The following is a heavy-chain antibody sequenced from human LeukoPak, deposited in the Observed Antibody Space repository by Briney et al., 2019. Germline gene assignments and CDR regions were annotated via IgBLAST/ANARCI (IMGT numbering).Heavy chain of an antibody. J-gene: IGHJ4*02. D-gene: IGHD1-26*01. Sequence: SETLSLTCAVSGGSISSSNWWSWVRQPPGKGLEWIGEIYHSGSTNYNPSLKSRVTISVDKSKNQFSLKLSSVTAADTAVYYCARGPPRYSGSYPLDYWGQGTLVTVSS. CDR3: ARGPPRYSGSYPLDY. CDR1: GGSISSSNW. CDR2: IYHSGST. V-gene: IGHV4-4*02.